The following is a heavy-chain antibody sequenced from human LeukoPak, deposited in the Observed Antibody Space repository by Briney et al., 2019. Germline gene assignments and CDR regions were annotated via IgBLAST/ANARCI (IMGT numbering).Heavy chain of an antibody. V-gene: IGHV4-39*07. D-gene: IGHD2-21*02. CDR3: ARASYCAGDCYYREGVISYSYYMDV. Sequence: SETLSLTCTVSGGSISSNNYHWAWIRQPPGKGLAGIGSIYYSGSTYYNPSLKSRFNISVDTSKNQFSLKLRSVTAADTAVYYCARASYCAGDCYYREGVISYSYYMDVWGKGTTVTVSS. CDR1: GGSISSNNYH. CDR2: IYYSGST. J-gene: IGHJ6*03.